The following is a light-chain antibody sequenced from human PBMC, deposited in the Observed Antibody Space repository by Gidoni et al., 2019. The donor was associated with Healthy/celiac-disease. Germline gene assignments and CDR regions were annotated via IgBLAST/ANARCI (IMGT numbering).Light chain of an antibody. Sequence: EIELTQSPATLSLSPGERATLSCRARQSVRSYLAWYQQKPGQAPQLLIYDSSNMATGIPARFSGSGSGTDFTLTISSLEPEDFAVYYCQQRSNWPPLTFGGGTKVEIK. CDR2: DSS. CDR1: QSVRSY. V-gene: IGKV3-11*01. J-gene: IGKJ4*01. CDR3: QQRSNWPPLT.